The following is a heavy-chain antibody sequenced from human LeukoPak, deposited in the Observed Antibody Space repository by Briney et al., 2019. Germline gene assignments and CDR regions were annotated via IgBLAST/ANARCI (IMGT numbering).Heavy chain of an antibody. V-gene: IGHV3-20*04. J-gene: IGHJ6*03. CDR1: GFTFDDYG. D-gene: IGHD4-17*01. CDR2: INWNGGST. CDR3: ARALSDYVDYYYYYYMDV. Sequence: GGSLRLSCAASGFTFDDYGMSWVRQAPGKGLEWVSGINWNGGSTGYVDSVKGRFTISRDNAKNSLYLQMNSLRAEDTALYYCARALSDYVDYYYYYYMDVWGKGTTVAVSS.